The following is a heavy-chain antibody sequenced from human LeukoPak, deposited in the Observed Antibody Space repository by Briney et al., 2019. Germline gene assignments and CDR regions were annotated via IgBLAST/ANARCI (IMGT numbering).Heavy chain of an antibody. CDR3: ARSGLRGVSAENKFDY. Sequence: SETLSLTCTVSGGSISSYYWSWIRQPAGKGLEWIGRIYTSGSINYNPSLKSRVTMSVDTSKNQFSLKLSSVTAADTAVYYCARSGLRGVSAENKFDYWGQGTLVTVSS. V-gene: IGHV4-4*07. CDR2: IYTSGSI. D-gene: IGHD3-10*01. CDR1: GGSISSYY. J-gene: IGHJ4*02.